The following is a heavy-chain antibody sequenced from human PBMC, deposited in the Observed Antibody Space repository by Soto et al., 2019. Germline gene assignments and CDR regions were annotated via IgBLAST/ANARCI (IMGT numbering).Heavy chain of an antibody. CDR1: GFTFNRYA. Sequence: GGSLRLSCAASGFTFNRYAMNWVRQAAGKGLEWVSGISGSGATTYYADSVKGRFTISRDNSKNTLYLQMNSLGAGDTAVYYCAKHPQVVVNAPDYWGQGTLVTVSS. CDR3: AKHPQVVVNAPDY. V-gene: IGHV3-23*01. J-gene: IGHJ4*02. CDR2: ISGSGATT. D-gene: IGHD2-21*01.